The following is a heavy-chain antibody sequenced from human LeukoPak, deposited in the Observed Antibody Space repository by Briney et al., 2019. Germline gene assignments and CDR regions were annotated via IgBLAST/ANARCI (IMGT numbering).Heavy chain of an antibody. CDR1: TFAFNNYE. V-gene: IGHV3-48*03. J-gene: IGHJ3*01. Sequence: GGSLRLSCVASTFAFNNYEMNWVRQGPGKGLEWVSYISTAGSTIYYADSVKGRFTISRDNAKNSLYLQINSLRVEDTAVYYCARVSPYGFNAFDVWGQGTLVTVSS. CDR2: ISTAGSTI. CDR3: ARVSPYGFNAFDV. D-gene: IGHD3/OR15-3a*01.